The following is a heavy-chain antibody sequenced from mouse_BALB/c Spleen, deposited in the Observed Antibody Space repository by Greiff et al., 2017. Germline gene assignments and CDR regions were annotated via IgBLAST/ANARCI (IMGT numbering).Heavy chain of an antibody. V-gene: IGHV1-7*01. D-gene: IGHD2-1*01. J-gene: IGHJ2*01. Sequence: QVQLQQSGAELAKPGASVKMSCKASGYTFTSYWMHWVKQRPGQGLEWIGYINPSTGYTEYNQKFKDKATLTADKSSSTAYMQLSSLTSEDSAVYYCARWGIYYGNYVPYWGQGTTLTVSS. CDR3: ARWGIYYGNYVPY. CDR2: INPSTGYT. CDR1: GYTFTSYW.